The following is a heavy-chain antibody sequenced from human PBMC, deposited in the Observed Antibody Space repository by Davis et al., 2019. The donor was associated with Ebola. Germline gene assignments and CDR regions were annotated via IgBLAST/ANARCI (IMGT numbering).Heavy chain of an antibody. J-gene: IGHJ5*01. CDR2: ISAYNGNT. CDR1: SYTFTSYG. V-gene: IGHV1-18*01. Sequence: ASVKVSCKASSYTFTSYGISWVRQAPGQGLEWMGWISAYNGNTNYAQKLQGRVTMTTDTSRSTACMELRSLRSDDTAAYYCAREAGATTRIYDSWGQGTLVTVSS. CDR3: AREAGATTRIYDS. D-gene: IGHD1-26*01.